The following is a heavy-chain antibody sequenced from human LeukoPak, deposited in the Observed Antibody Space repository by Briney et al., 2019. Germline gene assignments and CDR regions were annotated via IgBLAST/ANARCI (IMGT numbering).Heavy chain of an antibody. CDR2: ISWNSGSI. Sequence: GGSLRLSCAASGFTFDDYAMHWVRQAPGKGLEWVSGISWNSGSIGYADSVKGRFTISRDNAKDSLYLQMNSLRAEDTAVYYCATYLAYCGGDCPGYFQHWGQGTLVTVSS. V-gene: IGHV3-9*01. D-gene: IGHD2-21*01. J-gene: IGHJ1*01. CDR1: GFTFDDYA. CDR3: ATYLAYCGGDCPGYFQH.